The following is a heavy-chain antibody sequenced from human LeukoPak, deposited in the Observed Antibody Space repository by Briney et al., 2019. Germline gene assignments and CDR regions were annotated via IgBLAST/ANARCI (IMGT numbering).Heavy chain of an antibody. J-gene: IGHJ4*02. CDR3: ARDMSYSSSWYAY. Sequence: PGGSLRLSCAASGFTFSSYAMHWVRQAPGKGLEWVAVISYDGSNKYYADSVKGRFTISRDNSKNTLYLQMNSLRAEDTAVYYCARDMSYSSSWYAYWGQGTLVTVSS. V-gene: IGHV3-30-3*01. D-gene: IGHD6-13*01. CDR2: ISYDGSNK. CDR1: GFTFSSYA.